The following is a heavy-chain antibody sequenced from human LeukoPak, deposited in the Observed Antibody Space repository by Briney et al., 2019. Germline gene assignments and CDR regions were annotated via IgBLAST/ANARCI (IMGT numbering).Heavy chain of an antibody. J-gene: IGHJ4*02. D-gene: IGHD3-3*01. CDR2: IGSSTI. Sequence: LAGGSLRLSCAASGFAFSSYSMNWVRQAPGKGLKGVSYIGSSTIYYADSVKGRFTVSRDNSKNMVYLQMGSMRAEDMAVYYCARDPGRAGNTEWYYFDSWGQGTLVTVSS. CDR1: GFAFSSYS. V-gene: IGHV3-48*01. CDR3: ARDPGRAGNTEWYYFDS.